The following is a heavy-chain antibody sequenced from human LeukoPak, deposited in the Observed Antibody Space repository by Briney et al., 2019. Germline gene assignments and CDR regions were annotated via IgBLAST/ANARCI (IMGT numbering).Heavy chain of an antibody. V-gene: IGHV1-2*02. D-gene: IGHD6-13*01. J-gene: IGHJ4*02. CDR3: ARDRGSTWWGGSDY. CDR1: GFTFSDYS. Sequence: GASVKVSCKASGFTFSDYSMHWVRQRQAPGQGLEWMGWITLNSGDTNYEQRFQGRVTLTRDTSTNTVYMEMNTLTSDDTAVYYCARDRGSTWWGGSDYWGQGTLVTVSS. CDR2: ITLNSGDT.